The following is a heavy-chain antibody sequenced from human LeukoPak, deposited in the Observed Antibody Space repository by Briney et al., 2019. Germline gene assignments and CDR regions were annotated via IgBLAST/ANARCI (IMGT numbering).Heavy chain of an antibody. CDR3: ARQWLING. CDR2: ISESGGTT. J-gene: IGHJ4*02. D-gene: IGHD6-19*01. Sequence: GGSLRLSCAASGFTLSNFAMTWVRQAPGKGLEWVSSISESGGTTDYADSVKGRFTISRDNSKNTLYLQMNSLRAEDTAVYYCARQWLINGWGQGTLVTVSS. CDR1: GFTLSNFA. V-gene: IGHV3-23*01.